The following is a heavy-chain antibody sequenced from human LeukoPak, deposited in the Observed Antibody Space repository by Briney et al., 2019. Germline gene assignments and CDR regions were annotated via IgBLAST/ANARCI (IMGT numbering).Heavy chain of an antibody. CDR2: IDTSGST. V-gene: IGHV4-4*07. D-gene: IGHD1-26*01. CDR3: ARSSDNYFGP. J-gene: IGHJ5*02. CDR1: GGSISNYY. Sequence: PSETLSLTCTVSGGSISNYYWSWIRQPAGKGLEWIGRIDTSGSTNYNPSLKSRVTMSVDTSKNQFSLRLSSMATADTAVYYCARSSDNYFGPWGQGTLVTVSS.